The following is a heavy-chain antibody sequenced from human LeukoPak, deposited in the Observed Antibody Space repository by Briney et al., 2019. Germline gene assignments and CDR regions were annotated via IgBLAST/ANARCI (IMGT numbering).Heavy chain of an antibody. D-gene: IGHD3/OR15-3a*01. CDR2: INQSGSA. CDR3: ARQDSLNVNWFDP. V-gene: IGHV4-34*01. Sequence: KASETLSLTCAVYGGSFRGYYWTWIRQPPGKGLEWIGEINQSGSAKNNPSLKSRVTISVDTSNNQFSLKLSSVTAADTAVYYCARQDSLNVNWFDPWGQGTLVTVSS. CDR1: GGSFRGYY. J-gene: IGHJ5*02.